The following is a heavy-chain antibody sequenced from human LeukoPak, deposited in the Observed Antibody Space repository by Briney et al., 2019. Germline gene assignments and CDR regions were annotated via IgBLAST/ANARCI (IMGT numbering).Heavy chain of an antibody. V-gene: IGHV1-18*01. J-gene: IGHJ6*02. Sequence: ASVKVSCKASGYTFTSYGISWVRQAPGQGLEWMGWISVYNDNTNYAQKLQGRVTMTTDTSTSTAYMELRSLRSDDTAVYYCATYVDTAMVGYYYGMDVWGQGTTVTVSS. CDR3: ATYVDTAMVGYYYGMDV. CDR1: GYTFTSYG. D-gene: IGHD5-18*01. CDR2: ISVYNDNT.